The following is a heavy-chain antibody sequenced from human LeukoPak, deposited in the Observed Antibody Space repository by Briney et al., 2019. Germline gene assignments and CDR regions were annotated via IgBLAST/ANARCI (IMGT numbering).Heavy chain of an antibody. J-gene: IGHJ5*02. CDR3: ARRVAAARWFDP. D-gene: IGHD6-13*01. CDR2: IYHSGTT. CDR1: GYSISSGYY. V-gene: IGHV4-38-2*02. Sequence: SETLSLTCSVSGYSISSGYYWGWIRQPPGKGPEWIGSIYHSGTTFYNPSLRRRVTISVDTSKNQFSLKLSSVTAADTAVYYCARRVAAARWFDPWGQGTLVTVSS.